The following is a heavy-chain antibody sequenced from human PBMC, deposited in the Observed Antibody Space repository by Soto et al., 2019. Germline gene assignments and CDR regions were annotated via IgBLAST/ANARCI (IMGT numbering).Heavy chain of an antibody. CDR1: GFTFSNYY. D-gene: IGHD3-9*01. CDR3: AREGDGTTGYSQDC. CDR2: INSDESST. J-gene: IGHJ4*01. V-gene: IGHV3-74*01. Sequence: EVQLVESGGGLVQPGGSLRLSCAASGFTFSNYYMHWVRQAPGKGLVWVSRINSDESSTSYADSVKGRFTISRDNAKNTLELQMNSLRAEDTAVYYCAREGDGTTGYSQDCWGHGTLVTVSS.